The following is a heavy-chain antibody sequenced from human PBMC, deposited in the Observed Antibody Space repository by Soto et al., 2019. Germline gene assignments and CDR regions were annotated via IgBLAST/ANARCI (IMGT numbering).Heavy chain of an antibody. CDR1: GYSFTSYW. J-gene: IGHJ5*02. V-gene: IGHV5-51*01. CDR2: IYPGDSDT. Sequence: PGESLKISCKGSGYSFTSYWIGWLRQIPGKGLEWMGIIYPGDSDTGYSPSFQGQVTISADKSIRNAYLQWSSLKASDTAMYYCATEFGELWETFDPWGQGTLVTVSS. CDR3: ATEFGELWETFDP. D-gene: IGHD3-10*01.